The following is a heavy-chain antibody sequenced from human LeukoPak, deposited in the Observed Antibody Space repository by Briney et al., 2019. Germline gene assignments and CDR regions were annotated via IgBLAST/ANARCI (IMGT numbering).Heavy chain of an antibody. CDR1: GFLFRRYP. Sequence: PGGSLRLSCAVSGFLFRRYPMHWVRQAPGKGLEWVTVISEDGTNKFYAESVKGRFTVSRDNSKNMLLLQMNSLRREDTAVYYCVSGPSRFWGQGTLVTVSS. V-gene: IGHV3-30*04. J-gene: IGHJ4*02. CDR3: VSGPSRF. D-gene: IGHD5/OR15-5a*01. CDR2: ISEDGTNK.